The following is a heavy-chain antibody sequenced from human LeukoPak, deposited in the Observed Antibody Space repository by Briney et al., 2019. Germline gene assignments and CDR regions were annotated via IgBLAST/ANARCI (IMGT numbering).Heavy chain of an antibody. CDR2: IYHSGST. D-gene: IGHD3-10*01. Sequence: SETLSLTCTVSGYSISSGYYWGWIRQPPGKGLEWIGSIYHSGSTYYNPSLKSRVTISVDTSKNQFSLKLSSVTAADTAVYYCARDPMVRGGFTTWGQGTLVTVSS. J-gene: IGHJ4*02. CDR1: GYSISSGYY. V-gene: IGHV4-38-2*02. CDR3: ARDPMVRGGFTT.